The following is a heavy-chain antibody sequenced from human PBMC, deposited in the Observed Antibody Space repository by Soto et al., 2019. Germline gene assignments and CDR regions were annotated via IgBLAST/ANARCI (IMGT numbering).Heavy chain of an antibody. V-gene: IGHV5-51*01. CDR3: ARRVADDILTGFGMDV. CDR2: IYPGDSDT. Sequence: PGEPLKISCKGSGYSFTSYWIVLVRQMHGKGLEWMGIIYPGDSDTRYSPSFQGQVTISADKSISTAYLQWSSLKASDTAMYYCARRVADDILTGFGMDVWGQGTTVTVSS. D-gene: IGHD3-9*01. CDR1: GYSFTSYW. J-gene: IGHJ6*02.